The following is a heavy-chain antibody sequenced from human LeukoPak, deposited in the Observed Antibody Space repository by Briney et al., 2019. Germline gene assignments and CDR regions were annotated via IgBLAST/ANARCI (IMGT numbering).Heavy chain of an antibody. CDR3: ARGSSSGWSRGDY. Sequence: GGSLRLSCAASGFTFSSYSMNWVRQAPGKGLEWVSSISSSSSYIYYADSVKGRFTISRDNAKNSLYLQMNSLRAEDTAVCYCARGSSSGWSRGDYWGQGTLVTVSS. CDR2: ISSSSSYI. CDR1: GFTFSSYS. D-gene: IGHD6-19*01. J-gene: IGHJ4*02. V-gene: IGHV3-21*01.